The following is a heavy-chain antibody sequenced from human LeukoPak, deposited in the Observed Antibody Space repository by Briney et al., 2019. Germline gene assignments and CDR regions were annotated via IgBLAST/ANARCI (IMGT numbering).Heavy chain of an antibody. CDR1: GFTFSKYA. CDR2: ISGSGGST. CDR3: AKDVKRSTYFDY. J-gene: IGHJ4*02. Sequence: PGGSLRLSCVASGFTFSKYAMSWVRQAPGKGLEWVSAISGSGGSTYYADSVKGRFTISRDNSKNTLYLQMNSLRAEDTAVYYCAKDVKRSTYFDYWGQGTLVTVSS. V-gene: IGHV3-23*01. D-gene: IGHD2-2*01.